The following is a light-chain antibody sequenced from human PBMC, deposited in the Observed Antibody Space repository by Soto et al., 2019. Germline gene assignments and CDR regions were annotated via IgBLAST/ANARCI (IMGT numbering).Light chain of an antibody. V-gene: IGLV6-57*04. CDR2: EDK. CDR1: SGSVASNY. Sequence: NFMLTQPHSVSESQGKTVTISCTRSSGSVASNYVQWYQQRPGSAPTTVIYEDKQRPSGVPDRFSGSIDSSSNSASLTISGLKTEDEADYYCQSYDGSNHVFGTGTKLTVL. J-gene: IGLJ1*01. CDR3: QSYDGSNHV.